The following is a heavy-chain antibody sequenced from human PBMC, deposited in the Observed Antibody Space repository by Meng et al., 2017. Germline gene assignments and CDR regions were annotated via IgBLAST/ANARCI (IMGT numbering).Heavy chain of an antibody. D-gene: IGHD3-3*02. CDR3: ARDILGGAFGI. CDR1: GFSFSSYW. Sequence: GGSLRLSCAASGFSFSSYWMSWVRQAPGKGLEWVANIKEDGGKKFYVDSVKGRFTISRDNTNPSLDLQINSVRVEDTAVYYCARDILGGAFGIWGQGTMVTVSS. J-gene: IGHJ3*02. V-gene: IGHV3-7*01. CDR2: IKEDGGKK.